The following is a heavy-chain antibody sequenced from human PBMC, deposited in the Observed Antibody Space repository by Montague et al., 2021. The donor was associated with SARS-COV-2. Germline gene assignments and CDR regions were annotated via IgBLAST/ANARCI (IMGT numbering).Heavy chain of an antibody. Sequence: TLSLTCTVSGGSISSGGYYWSWIRQHPGKGLEWIGYVCYSGSTYYNPFLKSRVTISVDTSKNQFSLKLSSVTAADTAVYYCARDGRRTTVTPRGVITLHYFDYGGQGTLVTVSS. V-gene: IGHV4-31*03. J-gene: IGHJ4*02. CDR3: ARDGRRTTVTPRGVITLHYFDY. CDR1: GGSISSGGYY. CDR2: VCYSGST. D-gene: IGHD4-17*01.